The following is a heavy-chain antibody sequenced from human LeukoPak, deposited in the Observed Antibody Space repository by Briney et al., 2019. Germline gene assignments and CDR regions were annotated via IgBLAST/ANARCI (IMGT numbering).Heavy chain of an antibody. CDR3: GHSSSWYGYFQH. Sequence: SCKASGGTFSSYAISWVRQAPGKGLEWVSAISGSGGSTYYADSVKGRFTISRDNSKNTLYLQMNSLRAEDTAVYYCGHSSSWYGYFQHWGQGTLVTVSS. J-gene: IGHJ1*01. CDR2: ISGSGGST. V-gene: IGHV3-23*01. D-gene: IGHD6-13*01. CDR1: GGTFSSYA.